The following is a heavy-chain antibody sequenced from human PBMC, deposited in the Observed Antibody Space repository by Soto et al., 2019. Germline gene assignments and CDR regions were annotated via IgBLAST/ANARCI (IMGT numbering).Heavy chain of an antibody. Sequence: EVQLVESGGGLVQPGGSLRLSCAASGFTLSDHYMDWVRQAPAKGLEWVGRSRNKANGYTTEYAASVKGRFTISRDDSRNSLFLQMNSLNTEDTAVYYCTRSDSSGYIQYWGQGTLVTVSS. D-gene: IGHD3-22*01. CDR3: TRSDSSGYIQY. CDR2: SRNKANGYTT. J-gene: IGHJ1*01. V-gene: IGHV3-72*01. CDR1: GFTLSDHY.